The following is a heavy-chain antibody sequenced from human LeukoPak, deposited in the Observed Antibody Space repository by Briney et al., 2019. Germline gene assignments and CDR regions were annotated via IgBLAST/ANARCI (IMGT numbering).Heavy chain of an antibody. V-gene: IGHV5-51*01. J-gene: IGHJ4*02. CDR1: GYSFTSYW. CDR3: ARFKGSYYFSFDY. D-gene: IGHD1-26*01. Sequence: RGESLMISCKGSGYSFTSYWIGWVRQMPGKGLEWMGIIYPGDSDTRYSPSFQGQVTISADKSISTAYLQWSSLKASDTAMYYCARFKGSYYFSFDYWGQGTLVTVSS. CDR2: IYPGDSDT.